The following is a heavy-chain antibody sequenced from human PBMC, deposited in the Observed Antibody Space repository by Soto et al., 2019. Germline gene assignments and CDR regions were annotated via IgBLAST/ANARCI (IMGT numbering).Heavy chain of an antibody. CDR3: ARVIYYYDSIGNVFDL. D-gene: IGHD3-22*01. V-gene: IGHV3-30-3*01. CDR1: GFTFSSYA. Sequence: GGSLRLSCAASGFTFSSYAMHWVRQAPGKGLEWVAVISYDGSNKYYADSVKGRFTISRDNSKNTLYLQMNSLRAEDTAVYYCARVIYYYDSIGNVFDLWGQGTMVIVSS. CDR2: ISYDGSNK. J-gene: IGHJ3*01.